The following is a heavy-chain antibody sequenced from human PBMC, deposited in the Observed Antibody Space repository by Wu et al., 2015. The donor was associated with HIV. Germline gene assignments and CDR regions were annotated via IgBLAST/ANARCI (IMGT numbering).Heavy chain of an antibody. D-gene: IGHD6-19*01. J-gene: IGHJ6*03. CDR2: INPNSGGT. V-gene: IGHV1-2*02. CDR3: ARGRGNIAVAGPSAYYYMDV. CDR1: GYTFTGYY. Sequence: QVQLVQSGAEVKKPGASVKVSCKASGYTFTGYYMHWVRQAPGQGLEWMGWINPNSGGTNYAQKFQGRVTMTRDTSISTAYMELSRLRSDDTAVYYCARGRGNIAVAGPSAYYYMDVWGKGTTVTVSS.